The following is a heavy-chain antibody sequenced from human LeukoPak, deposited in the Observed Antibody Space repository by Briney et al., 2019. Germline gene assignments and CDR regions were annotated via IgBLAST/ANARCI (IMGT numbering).Heavy chain of an antibody. D-gene: IGHD6-13*01. CDR3: ARELGQQLANWFDP. Sequence: SETLSLTCTVAGASVTNRSYYWSWIRQPAGKGLEWIGRVQNRGSTSYSPSLKSRVTMSIDTSKNQFSLKLSSVTAADTAVYYCARELGQQLANWFDPWGQGTLVTVSS. V-gene: IGHV4-61*10. J-gene: IGHJ5*02. CDR1: GASVTNRSYY. CDR2: VQNRGST.